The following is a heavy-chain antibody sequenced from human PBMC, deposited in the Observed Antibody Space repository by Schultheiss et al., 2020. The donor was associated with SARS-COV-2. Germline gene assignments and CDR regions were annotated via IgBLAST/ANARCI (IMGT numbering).Heavy chain of an antibody. CDR2: INPSGGST. CDR3: ARARTGYDSSGPRPSYFDY. J-gene: IGHJ4*02. V-gene: IGHV1-46*01. D-gene: IGHD3-22*01. Sequence: ASVKVSCKASGYTFTSYYMHWVRQAPGQGLEWMGIINPSGGSTSYAQKLQGRVTMTTDTSTSTAYMELRSLRSDDTAVYYCARARTGYDSSGPRPSYFDYWGQGTLVTVSS. CDR1: GYTFTSYY.